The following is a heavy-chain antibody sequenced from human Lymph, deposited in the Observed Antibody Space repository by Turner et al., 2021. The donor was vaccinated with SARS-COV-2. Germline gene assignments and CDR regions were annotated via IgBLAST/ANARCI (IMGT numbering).Heavy chain of an antibody. D-gene: IGHD1-20*01. CDR1: GGTFSSYA. Sequence: QVQLVQSGAEVKKPGSSVKVSCKASGGTFSSYAISWVRQAPGQGFEWMGGIIPMLEIANYAQKFQGRVTNTADKSTSTAYMELSSLRSEDTAVYYCARDVTGPLGYWGQGTLVTVSS. CDR3: ARDVTGPLGY. J-gene: IGHJ4*02. CDR2: IIPMLEIA. V-gene: IGHV1-69*10.